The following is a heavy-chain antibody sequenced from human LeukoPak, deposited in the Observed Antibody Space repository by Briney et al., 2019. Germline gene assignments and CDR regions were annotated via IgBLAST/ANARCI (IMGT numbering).Heavy chain of an antibody. V-gene: IGHV3-13*01. CDR1: GFTFRSYD. CDR3: ARKGYYYDSSGYYYYYYMDV. Sequence: PGGSLRLSCAASGFTFRSYDMHWVRQATGKGLEWVSGIGTAGEIYYPGSVKGRFTISRENAKNSLYLQMNSLRAGDTAVYYCARKGYYYDSSGYYYYYYMDVWGKGTTVTVSS. D-gene: IGHD3-22*01. J-gene: IGHJ6*03. CDR2: IGTAGEI.